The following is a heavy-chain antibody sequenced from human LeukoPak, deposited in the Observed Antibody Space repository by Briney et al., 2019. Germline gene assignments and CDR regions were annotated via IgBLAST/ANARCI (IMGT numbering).Heavy chain of an antibody. Sequence: GGSLRLSCAASGFTFSEWYMSWIRQAPGKGPEWVSYISNTGSTIYYADSVKGRFTISRDNAKSSLYLQMHSLGVEDTAVYYCAREGSGYNDWGQGALVTVSS. V-gene: IGHV3-11*01. CDR2: ISNTGSTI. J-gene: IGHJ4*02. CDR1: GFTFSEWY. CDR3: AREGSGYND. D-gene: IGHD5-24*01.